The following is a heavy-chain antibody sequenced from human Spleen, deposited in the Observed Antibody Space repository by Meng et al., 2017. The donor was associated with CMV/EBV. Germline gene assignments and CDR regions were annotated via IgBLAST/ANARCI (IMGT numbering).Heavy chain of an antibody. D-gene: IGHD3-10*01. CDR3: ASRAGPDAFDV. Sequence: SETLSLTCNVSGGSIRRTLYYWGWILQPPGKGLEWIGSISYSGITYHNPSLRSRLTISVDTSRNQISLILNSVTAADTAMYYCASRAGPDAFDVWGQGTMVTVSS. CDR2: ISYSGIT. CDR1: GGSIRRTLYY. V-gene: IGHV4-39*07. J-gene: IGHJ3*01.